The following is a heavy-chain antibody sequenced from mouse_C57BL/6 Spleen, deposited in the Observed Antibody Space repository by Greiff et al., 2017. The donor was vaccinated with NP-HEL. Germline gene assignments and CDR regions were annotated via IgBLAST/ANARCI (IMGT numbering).Heavy chain of an antibody. CDR1: GYTFTSYW. J-gene: IGHJ4*01. CDR2: IDPSDSDT. D-gene: IGHD2-1*01. Sequence: QVQLQQPGAELVRPGSSVKLSCKASGYTFTSYWMNWVKQRPIQGLEWIGNIDPSDSDTHYNQKFKDKATLTVDKSSSTAYMQLSSLTSEDSAVYFCAREGNYVKGYAIDYWGQGTSVTVSS. CDR3: AREGNYVKGYAIDY. V-gene: IGHV1-52*01.